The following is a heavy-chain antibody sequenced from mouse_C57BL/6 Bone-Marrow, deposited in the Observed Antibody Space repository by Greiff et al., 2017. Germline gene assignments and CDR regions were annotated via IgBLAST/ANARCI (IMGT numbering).Heavy chain of an antibody. J-gene: IGHJ1*03. CDR3: ARDLPYYYGSSYWYFDV. CDR1: GFTFSDYY. CDR2: INYDGSST. Sequence: DVMLVESEGGLVQPGSSMKLSCTASGFTFSDYYMAWVRQVPEKGLEWVANINYDGSSTYYLDSLKSRFIISRDNAKNILYLQMSSLKSEDTATYYCARDLPYYYGSSYWYFDVWGTGTTVTVSS. D-gene: IGHD1-1*01. V-gene: IGHV5-16*01.